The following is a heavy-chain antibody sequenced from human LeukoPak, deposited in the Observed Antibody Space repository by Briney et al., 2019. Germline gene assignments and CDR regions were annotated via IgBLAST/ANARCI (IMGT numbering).Heavy chain of an antibody. CDR2: ISYDGSNK. J-gene: IGHJ4*02. Sequence: GGSLRLSCAASGFTFSSYGMHWVRQAPGKGLEWVAVISYDGSNKYYADSVKGRFTISRDNSKNTLYLQMNSLRAEDTAVYYCAKDRILWGSGMSAGFDYWGQGTLVTVSS. V-gene: IGHV3-30*18. CDR3: AKDRILWGSGMSAGFDY. D-gene: IGHD3-16*01. CDR1: GFTFSSYG.